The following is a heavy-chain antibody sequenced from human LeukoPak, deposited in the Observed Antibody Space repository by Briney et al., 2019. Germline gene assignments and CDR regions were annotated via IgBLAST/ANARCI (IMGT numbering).Heavy chain of an antibody. D-gene: IGHD1-26*01. J-gene: IGHJ2*01. V-gene: IGHV3-23*01. CDR2: ISGSGGST. Sequence: QTGGSLRLSCAASGFTFSSYAMSWVRQAPGKGLEWVSAISGSGGSTYYADSVKGRFTISRDTSKNILFLQMNTLRAEDTAIYYCAKDRTVGASYWYFDLWGRGTLVTVSS. CDR3: AKDRTVGASYWYFDL. CDR1: GFTFSSYA.